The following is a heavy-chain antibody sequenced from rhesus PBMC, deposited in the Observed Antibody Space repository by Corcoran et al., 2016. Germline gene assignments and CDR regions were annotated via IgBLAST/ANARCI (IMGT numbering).Heavy chain of an antibody. J-gene: IGHJ4*01. Sequence: QVQLQESGPGLVKPSETLSLTCAVSGGSISSNYWSWIRQSPGKGLEWIGYSYVGRGSTSYNPSLKSRVTSSTDTSKNQFSLKLSSVTAADTAVYYCAGWCYSGSYYGTYFDYWGQGVLVTVSS. D-gene: IGHD3-16*01. CDR2: SYVGRGST. CDR3: AGWCYSGSYYGTYFDY. CDR1: GGSISSNY. V-gene: IGHV4-147*01.